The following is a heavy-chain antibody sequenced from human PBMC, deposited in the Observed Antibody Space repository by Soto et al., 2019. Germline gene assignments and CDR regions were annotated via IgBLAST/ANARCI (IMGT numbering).Heavy chain of an antibody. V-gene: IGHV3-21*01. Sequence: PGGSLRLSCAVSGFTFSNYYIHWVRQAPGKGLEWVSSIRSGRDTFYADSVKGRFSISRDDATSSVSLQMNSLRGEDTAVYFCAREETAWPLAYGLDVWGQGTKVTVSS. CDR2: IRSGRDT. CDR1: GFTFSNYY. CDR3: AREETAWPLAYGLDV. J-gene: IGHJ6*02. D-gene: IGHD2-21*02.